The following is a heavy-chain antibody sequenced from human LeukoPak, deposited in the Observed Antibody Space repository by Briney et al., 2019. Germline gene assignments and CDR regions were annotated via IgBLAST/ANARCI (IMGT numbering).Heavy chain of an antibody. D-gene: IGHD5-18*01. Sequence: SETLSLTCTVSGGSISSYYWSWIRQPPGKGLEWIGYIYYSGNTNYNPSLKSRVTISVDTSKNQFSLKLSSVTAADTAVYYCARFTSYGYLADAFDIWGQGTMVTVSS. CDR2: IYYSGNT. CDR3: ARFTSYGYLADAFDI. V-gene: IGHV4-59*01. CDR1: GGSISSYY. J-gene: IGHJ3*02.